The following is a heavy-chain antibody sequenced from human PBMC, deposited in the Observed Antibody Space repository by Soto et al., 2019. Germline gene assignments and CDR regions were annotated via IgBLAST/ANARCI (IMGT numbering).Heavy chain of an antibody. V-gene: IGHV3-15*01. CDR1: GFPFSNAW. CDR3: VAGAYYDYGMDV. J-gene: IGHJ6*02. CDR2: IKSKTDGGTT. D-gene: IGHD6-19*01. Sequence: GGSLRLSCAASGFPFSNAWMSLVRQSPGKGLEWVGRIKSKTDGGTTDYAAPVKGRFTISRDDSKNTLYLQMKSLKTEDTAVYYCVAGAYYDYGMDVWGQGTRVTVSS.